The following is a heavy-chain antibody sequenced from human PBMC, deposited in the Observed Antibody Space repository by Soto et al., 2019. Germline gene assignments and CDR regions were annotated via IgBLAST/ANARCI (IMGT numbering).Heavy chain of an antibody. V-gene: IGHV3-30-3*01. CDR1: GFTFSSCA. CDR3: ARARRGKMANYYYYYGMDV. CDR2: ISYDGSNK. D-gene: IGHD5-12*01. Sequence: PGGSLRLSCAASGFTFSSCAMHWVRQAPGKGLEWVAVISYDGSNKYYADSVKGRFTISRDNSKNTLYLQMNSLRAEDTAVYYCARARRGKMANYYYYYGMDVWGQGTTVTVSS. J-gene: IGHJ6*02.